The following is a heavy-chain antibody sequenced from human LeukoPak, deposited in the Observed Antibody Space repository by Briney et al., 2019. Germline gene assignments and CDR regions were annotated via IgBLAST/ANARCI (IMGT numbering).Heavy chain of an antibody. CDR3: AREASYRSGWLEIDN. Sequence: GGSLRLSCAASGFTFSRYDMHWVRQAAGKGLEWVSGIGTGGDTYYSGSVKGRFTISRENAKSSLYLQMSGLRAGDTAVYYYAREASYRSGWLEIDNWGQGSLVTVSS. D-gene: IGHD6-19*01. CDR2: IGTGGDT. J-gene: IGHJ4*02. V-gene: IGHV3-13*04. CDR1: GFTFSRYD.